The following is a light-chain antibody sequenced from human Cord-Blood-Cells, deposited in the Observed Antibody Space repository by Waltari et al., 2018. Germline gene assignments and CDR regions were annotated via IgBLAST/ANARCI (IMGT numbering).Light chain of an antibody. V-gene: IGLV2-8*01. CDR2: ELS. CDR1: SSDVGVYNY. Sequence: QSALTQPPSASGSPGQSVTISCTGTSSDVGVYNYVSWDPQHPGKAPNLMIYELSKRPSGVPDRFSGSKSGNAAPLTVSELQAEDEADYYCSSYAGSNNNYVFGTGTKVTVL. CDR3: SSYAGSNNNYV. J-gene: IGLJ1*01.